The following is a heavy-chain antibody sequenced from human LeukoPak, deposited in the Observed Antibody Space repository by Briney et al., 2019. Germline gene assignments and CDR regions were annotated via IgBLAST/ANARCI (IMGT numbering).Heavy chain of an antibody. V-gene: IGHV3-33*06. CDR2: IWYDGSNK. J-gene: IGHJ3*02. CDR3: AKIRGIAAAGGAFDI. D-gene: IGHD6-13*01. CDR1: GFTFSSYG. Sequence: GGSLRLSCAASGFTFSSYGMHWVRQAPGKGLERVAVIWYDGSNKYYADSVKGRFTISRDNSTNTLYLQMNSLRAEDTAVYYCAKIRGIAAAGGAFDIWGQGTMVTVSS.